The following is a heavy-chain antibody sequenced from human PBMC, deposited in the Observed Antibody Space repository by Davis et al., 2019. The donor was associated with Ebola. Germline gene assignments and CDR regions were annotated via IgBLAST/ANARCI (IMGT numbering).Heavy chain of an antibody. CDR1: GFTFSSYE. J-gene: IGHJ6*02. CDR2: ISSSGSTI. Sequence: GGSLRLSCAASGFTFSSYEMNWVRQAPGKGLEWVSYISSSGSTIYYADSVKGRFTISRDNAKNSLYLQMNSLRAEDTAVYYCATRYSGNFWDLYYYYGMDVWGQGTTVTVSS. CDR3: ATRYSGNFWDLYYYYGMDV. V-gene: IGHV3-48*03. D-gene: IGHD1-26*01.